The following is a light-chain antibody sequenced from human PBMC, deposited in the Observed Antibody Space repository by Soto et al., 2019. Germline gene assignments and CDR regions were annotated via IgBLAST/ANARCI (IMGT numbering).Light chain of an antibody. Sequence: DIQLTQSPSTLSASVGDTVTISCRASESRIGWLAWYQQRPGSAPKLLIYDASSLEGGVPSRFTGDGSGTEFSLSIASLQPDDFGTYYCQQYKSYPWTFGQGTKVDLK. CDR3: QQYKSYPWT. V-gene: IGKV1-5*01. CDR2: DAS. J-gene: IGKJ1*01. CDR1: ESRIGW.